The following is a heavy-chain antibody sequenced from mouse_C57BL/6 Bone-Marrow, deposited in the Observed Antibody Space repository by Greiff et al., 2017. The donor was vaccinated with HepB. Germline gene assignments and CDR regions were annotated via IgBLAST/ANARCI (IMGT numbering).Heavy chain of an antibody. V-gene: IGHV6-3*01. D-gene: IGHD1-1*01. CDR2: IRLKSDNYAT. CDR1: GFTFSNYW. J-gene: IGHJ4*01. Sequence: EVMLVESGGGLVQPGGSMKLSCVASGFTFSNYWMNWVRQSPEKGLEWVAQIRLKSDNYATHYAESVKGRFTISRDDSKSSVYLQMNNLRAEDTGIYYGTGGDYYASGNYYAMDYWGQGTSVTVSS. CDR3: TGGDYYASGNYYAMDY.